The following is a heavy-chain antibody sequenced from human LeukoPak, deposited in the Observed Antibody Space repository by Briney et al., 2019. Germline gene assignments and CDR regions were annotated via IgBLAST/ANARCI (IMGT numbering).Heavy chain of an antibody. J-gene: IGHJ6*03. CDR3: ARDSADLWSGYSTAEYYYYMDV. D-gene: IGHD3-3*01. CDR2: IYTSGST. V-gene: IGHV4-4*07. CDR1: GGSISSYY. Sequence: PSETLSLTCTVSGGSISSYYWSWIRQPAGKGLEWIGRIYTSGSTNYNPSLKSRVTISVDKSKNQFSLKLSSVTAADTAVYYCARDSADLWSGYSTAEYYYYMDVWGKGTTVTVSS.